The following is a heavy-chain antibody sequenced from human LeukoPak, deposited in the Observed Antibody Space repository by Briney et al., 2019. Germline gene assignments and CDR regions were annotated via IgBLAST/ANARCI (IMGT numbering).Heavy chain of an antibody. CDR2: INHSGST. J-gene: IGHJ6*03. CDR1: GGSFSGYY. Sequence: SSETLSLTCAVYGGSFSGYYWSWIRQPPGKGLEWIGEINHSGSTNYNPSLKSRVTISVDTSKNQFSLKLSSVTAADTAVYYCARFPLRLGISYYYYMDVWGKGTTVTISS. CDR3: ARFPLRLGISYYYYMDV. D-gene: IGHD7-27*01. V-gene: IGHV4-34*01.